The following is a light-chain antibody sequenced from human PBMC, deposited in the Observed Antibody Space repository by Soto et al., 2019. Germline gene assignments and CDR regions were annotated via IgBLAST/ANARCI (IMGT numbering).Light chain of an antibody. CDR2: DVS. CDR1: SSDVGGYNH. Sequence: QSALTQPASVSGSPGQSITISCTGTSSDVGGYNHVSWYQQHPGKAPKLMIYDVSNRPSGVSNRFSASKSGNTASLTISGLQAEDEADYYCSSYTSTSTVVFGGGTKVTVL. CDR3: SSYTSTSTVV. V-gene: IGLV2-14*03. J-gene: IGLJ2*01.